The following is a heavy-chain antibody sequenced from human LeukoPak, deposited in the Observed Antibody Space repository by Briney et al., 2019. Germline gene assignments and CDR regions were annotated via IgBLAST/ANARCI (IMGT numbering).Heavy chain of an antibody. J-gene: IGHJ4*02. Sequence: PSETLSLTCAVYGGSFSGYYWSWIRQPPGKGLEWIGYIYYSGSTNYNPSLKSRVTISVDTSKNQFSLKLSSVTAADTAVYYCAGGYSKSSTDYWGQGTLVTVSS. CDR2: IYYSGST. CDR3: AGGYSKSSTDY. CDR1: GGSFSGYY. V-gene: IGHV4-59*01. D-gene: IGHD4-11*01.